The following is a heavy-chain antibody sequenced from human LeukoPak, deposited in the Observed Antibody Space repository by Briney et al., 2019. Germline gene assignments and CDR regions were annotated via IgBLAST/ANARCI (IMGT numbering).Heavy chain of an antibody. V-gene: IGHV4-4*07. CDR2: FYTSGRT. CDR1: GGSISNYY. Sequence: SETLSLTCTVSGGSISNYYWSWIRHPAGKGLEWIGRFYTSGRTIYNPSLKSRVTISGDKSKNQFSLNLSSVTAADTAVYYCARDWNWFDPWGQGTLVTVSS. CDR3: ARDWNWFDP. J-gene: IGHJ5*02. D-gene: IGHD1-1*01.